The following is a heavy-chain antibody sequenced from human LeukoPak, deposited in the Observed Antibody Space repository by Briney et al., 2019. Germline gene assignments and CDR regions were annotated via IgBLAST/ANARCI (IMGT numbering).Heavy chain of an antibody. V-gene: IGHV4-61*02. CDR2: IYTSGST. D-gene: IGHD4-17*01. CDR3: ARGDMTTVTTMGY. Sequence: SETLSLTCTVSGGSISSGSYYWSWIRQPAGKGLEWIGRIYTSGSTNYNPSLKSRVTISVDTSKNQFSLKLSSVTTADTAVYYCARGDMTTVTTMGYWGQGTLVTVSS. CDR1: GGSISSGSYY. J-gene: IGHJ4*02.